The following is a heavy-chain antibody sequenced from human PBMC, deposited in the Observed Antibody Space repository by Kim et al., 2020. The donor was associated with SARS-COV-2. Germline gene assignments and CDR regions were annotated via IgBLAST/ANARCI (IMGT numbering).Heavy chain of an antibody. Sequence: SETLSLTCAVYGGSFSGYYWSWIRQPPGKGLEWIGEINHSGSTNYNPSLKSRVTISVDTSKNQFSLKLSSVTAADTAVYYCARLVRAYYYDSSGYFSYWGQGTLVTVSS. CDR1: GGSFSGYY. CDR3: ARLVRAYYYDSSGYFSY. D-gene: IGHD3-22*01. V-gene: IGHV4-34*01. CDR2: INHSGST. J-gene: IGHJ4*02.